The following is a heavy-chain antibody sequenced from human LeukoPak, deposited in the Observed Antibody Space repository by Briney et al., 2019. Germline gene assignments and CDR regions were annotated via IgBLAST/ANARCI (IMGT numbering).Heavy chain of an antibody. CDR1: GFTFSSYN. V-gene: IGHV3-21*01. Sequence: GGSLRLSCAASGFTFSSYNMNWVRQAPGKRLEWVSSITSSSSYIYYADSVKGRFTISRDNAKNSLFLQMNSLRAEDTAVYYCARELLVSATATYFYYGMDVWGQGTTVTVSS. CDR3: ARELLVSATATYFYYGMDV. D-gene: IGHD2-8*02. CDR2: ITSSSSYI. J-gene: IGHJ6*02.